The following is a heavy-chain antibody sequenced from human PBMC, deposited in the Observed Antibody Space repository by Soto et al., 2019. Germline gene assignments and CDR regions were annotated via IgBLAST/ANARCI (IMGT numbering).Heavy chain of an antibody. Sequence: ASVKVSCKVSGYTLTELSMHWVRQAPGKGLEWMGGFDPEDGETIYTQKFQGRVTMTEDTSTDTAYMELSSLRSEDTAVYYCATETRITMVRGVINAPPYAFDIWGQGTMVTVSS. CDR2: FDPEDGET. CDR3: ATETRITMVRGVINAPPYAFDI. V-gene: IGHV1-24*01. J-gene: IGHJ3*02. CDR1: GYTLTELS. D-gene: IGHD3-10*01.